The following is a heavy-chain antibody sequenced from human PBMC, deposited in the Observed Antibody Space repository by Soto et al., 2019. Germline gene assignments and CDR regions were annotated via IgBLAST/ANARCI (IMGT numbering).Heavy chain of an antibody. Sequence: SETLSLTSTVSGDSVSSDNYYWTWIRQPPGKGLEWIGYIYSSGNTNYNPSLKSRVTISLDTSSNQFSLKLTSVTAADTAVYYCARDIRGFSRAFDYWGQGTLVTVSS. CDR3: ARDIRGFSRAFDY. CDR1: GDSVSSDNYY. CDR2: IYSSGNT. D-gene: IGHD5-18*01. J-gene: IGHJ4*02. V-gene: IGHV4-61*01.